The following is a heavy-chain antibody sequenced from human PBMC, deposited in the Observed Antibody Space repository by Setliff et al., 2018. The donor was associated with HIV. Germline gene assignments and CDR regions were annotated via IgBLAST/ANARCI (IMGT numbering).Heavy chain of an antibody. V-gene: IGHV3-30*02. CDR3: AREIRAGNYPPYNYYFYMDV. CDR1: GFAFSSYA. D-gene: IGHD4-4*01. CDR2: IRYDGSNK. J-gene: IGHJ6*03. Sequence: HPGGSLRLSCAASGFAFSSYAVHWVRQAPGKGLEWVAFIRYDGSNKYYADSVKGRFTISRDNAKNSLYLQMSSLRAEDTAVYYCAREIRAGNYPPYNYYFYMDVWGKGTTVTVSS.